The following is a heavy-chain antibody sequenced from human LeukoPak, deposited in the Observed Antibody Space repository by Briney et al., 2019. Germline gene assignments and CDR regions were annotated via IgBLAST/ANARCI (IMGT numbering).Heavy chain of an antibody. V-gene: IGHV4-34*01. Sequence: SETLSLTCAVYGGSFSGYYWSWIRQPPGKGLEWIGSIYYSGSTYYNPSLKSRVTISVDTSKNQFSLKLSSVTAADTAVYYCARVLNSGSYLWDYWGQGTLVTVSS. CDR2: IYYSGST. CDR3: ARVLNSGSYLWDY. J-gene: IGHJ4*02. D-gene: IGHD1-26*01. CDR1: GGSFSGYY.